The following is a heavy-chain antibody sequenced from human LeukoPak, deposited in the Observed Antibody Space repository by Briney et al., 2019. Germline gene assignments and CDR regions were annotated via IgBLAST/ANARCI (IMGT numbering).Heavy chain of an antibody. Sequence: SGGSLRLSCAASGFTFSSYGMHWVRQAPGKGLEWVAFIRYDGSNKYYADSVKGRFTISRDNSKNTLYLQMNSLRAEDTAVYYCAKDPGWRATVNYYMDVWGKGTTVTVSS. CDR1: GFTFSSYG. J-gene: IGHJ6*03. D-gene: IGHD4-17*01. CDR2: IRYDGSNK. V-gene: IGHV3-30*02. CDR3: AKDPGWRATVNYYMDV.